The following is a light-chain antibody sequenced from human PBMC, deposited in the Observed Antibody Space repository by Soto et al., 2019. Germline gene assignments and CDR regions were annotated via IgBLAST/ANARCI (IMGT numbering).Light chain of an antibody. CDR3: ASYTSSSTSVI. CDR1: SSDVGGYKY. V-gene: IGLV2-14*01. Sequence: QYALTQPASVSGSPGQSITIYCTGTSSDVGGYKYVSWYQQHPDKAPKLIIFEVSNRPSGISSRFSGSKSGNTASLTISGLQAEDEADYYCASYTSSSTSVIFGRGTKLTVL. CDR2: EVS. J-gene: IGLJ2*01.